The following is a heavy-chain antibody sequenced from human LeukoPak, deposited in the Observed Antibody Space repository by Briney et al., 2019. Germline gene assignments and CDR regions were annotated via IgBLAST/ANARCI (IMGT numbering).Heavy chain of an antibody. CDR1: GFTFSSYD. J-gene: IGHJ4*02. D-gene: IGHD6-13*01. V-gene: IGHV3-30*02. Sequence: GGSLRLSCAASGFTFSSYDMHWVRQAPGKGLEWVAVARYDGSDKYYADSVKGRFTISRDSSKNMLYLQMNSLRVEDTAVYYCAKTLTAAGKPFDYWGQGTLVTVFS. CDR3: AKTLTAAGKPFDY. CDR2: ARYDGSDK.